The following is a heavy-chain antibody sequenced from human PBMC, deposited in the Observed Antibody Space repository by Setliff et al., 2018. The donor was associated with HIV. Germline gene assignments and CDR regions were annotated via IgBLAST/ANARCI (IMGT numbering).Heavy chain of an antibody. J-gene: IGHJ6*03. Sequence: SVKVSCKASGYTFTSYYMHWVRQAPGQGLEWMGRSIPILGIGNDDKAQKFQGRASLTADESTSAVYKELSSLRSEDTAVYFCARLSIPAYYYMDVWGKGTTVTVSS. CDR2: SIPILGIG. CDR3: ARLSIPAYYYMDV. CDR1: GYTFTSYY. D-gene: IGHD2-21*01. V-gene: IGHV1-69*02.